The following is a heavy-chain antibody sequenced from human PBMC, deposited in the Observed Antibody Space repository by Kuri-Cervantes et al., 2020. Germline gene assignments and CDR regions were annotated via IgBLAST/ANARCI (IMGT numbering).Heavy chain of an antibody. V-gene: IGHV3-13*01. CDR1: GFTFSSYD. CDR2: IGTAGDT. CDR3: ARAANGIAVAGRGYYFDY. D-gene: IGHD6-19*01. J-gene: IGHJ4*02. Sequence: GESLKISCAASGFTFSSYDMHWVRQATGKGLEWVSAIGTAGDTYYPGSVKGRFTISRDNSKNTLYLQMNSLRSEDTAVYYCARAANGIAVAGRGYYFDYWGQGTLVTVSS.